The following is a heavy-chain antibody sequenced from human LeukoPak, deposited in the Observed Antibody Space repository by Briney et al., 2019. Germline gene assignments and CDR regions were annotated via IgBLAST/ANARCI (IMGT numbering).Heavy chain of an antibody. V-gene: IGHV3-23*01. Sequence: GGSLRLSCAASGFTFSRYWMHWVRQAPGKGLEWVSTISGSGDSTYYADSVKGRFTISRDNSKNTLYLQMNSLRAEDTAVYYCARDRGYSCGYWGQGTLVTVSS. D-gene: IGHD5-18*01. CDR1: GFTFSRYW. CDR3: ARDRGYSCGY. CDR2: ISGSGDST. J-gene: IGHJ4*02.